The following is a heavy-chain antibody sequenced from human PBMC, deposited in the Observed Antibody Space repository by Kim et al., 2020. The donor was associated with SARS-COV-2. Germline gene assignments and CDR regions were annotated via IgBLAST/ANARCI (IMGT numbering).Heavy chain of an antibody. D-gene: IGHD6-13*01. CDR2: IYYSGST. J-gene: IGHJ4*02. CDR3: ARLLSQNSWPFDY. CDR1: GGSISSSSYY. V-gene: IGHV4-39*01. Sequence: SETLSLTCTVSGGSISSSSYYWGWIRQPPGKGLEWIGSIYYSGSTYYNPSLKSRVTISVDTSKNQFSLKLSSVTAADTAVYYCARLLSQNSWPFDYWGQGTLVTVSS.